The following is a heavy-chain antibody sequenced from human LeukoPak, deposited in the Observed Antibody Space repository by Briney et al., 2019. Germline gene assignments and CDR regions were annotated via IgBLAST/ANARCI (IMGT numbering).Heavy chain of an antibody. Sequence: SETLSLTCTVSGGSISSSDYYWGWIRQPPGKGLEWIGNIYYTGSSSYNSSLKSRLTISVYTTKNQFSLQLSSVTAADTAVYYCARDNYCPKGVCWAFDPWGQGTMVTVCS. CDR3: ARDNYCPKGVCWAFDP. D-gene: IGHD2-8*01. CDR2: IYYTGSS. V-gene: IGHV4-39*07. J-gene: IGHJ5*02. CDR1: GGSISSSDYY.